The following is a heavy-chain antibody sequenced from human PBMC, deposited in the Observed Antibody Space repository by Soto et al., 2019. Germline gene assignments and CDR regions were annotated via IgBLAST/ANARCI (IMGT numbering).Heavy chain of an antibody. Sequence: GAVTLSCASSGFTFSSYSMSWVRQAPGKGLEWVSYISSTSTTIYYADSVKGRFTISRDNAKNSLYLHMNSLSAEDTAVYYCARDRGCSGGICYRDLGYWGQGT. J-gene: IGHJ4*02. D-gene: IGHD2-15*01. CDR1: GFTFSSYS. CDR2: ISSTSTTI. V-gene: IGHV3-48*01. CDR3: ARDRGCSGGICYRDLGY.